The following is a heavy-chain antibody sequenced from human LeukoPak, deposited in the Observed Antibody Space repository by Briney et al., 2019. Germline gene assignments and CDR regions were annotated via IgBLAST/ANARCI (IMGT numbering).Heavy chain of an antibody. J-gene: IGHJ4*02. Sequence: ASVKVSCKAFGYTFSSYYMLWVRQAPGQGLEWMGIINPSGGSTSYAQKFQGRVTMTRDMSTNTAYMELRSLRSDDTAVYYCARVAPHRRLAVSGLVYFDYWGQGTMVTVST. D-gene: IGHD3-10*01. CDR3: ARVAPHRRLAVSGLVYFDY. CDR2: INPSGGST. V-gene: IGHV1-46*03. CDR1: GYTFSSYY.